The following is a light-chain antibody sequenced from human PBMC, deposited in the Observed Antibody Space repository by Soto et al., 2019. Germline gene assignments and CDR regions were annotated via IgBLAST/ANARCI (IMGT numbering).Light chain of an antibody. J-gene: IGLJ3*02. CDR3: QSYDSSLSGWV. V-gene: IGLV1-40*01. Sequence: QSVLTQPPSVSGAPGQRVTISCTGSSSNIGAGYDVHWYQQLPGTAPKLLIYGNSNRPSRVPDRFSGSKSDTSASLAITGLQAEDEADYYCQSYDSSLSGWVFCGGTKLTVL. CDR2: GNS. CDR1: SSNIGAGYD.